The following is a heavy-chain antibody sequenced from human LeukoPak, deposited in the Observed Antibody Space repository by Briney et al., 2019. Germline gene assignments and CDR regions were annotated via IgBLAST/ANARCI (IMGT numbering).Heavy chain of an antibody. D-gene: IGHD3-22*01. Sequence: GGTLRLSCAASGFTFSSYGMSWVRQAPGKGLEWVSAISGSGGSTYYADSVKGRFTISRDNAKNSLYLQMNSLRAEDTAVYYCARDHQYDSSGYYYSLWGQGTLVTVSS. CDR3: ARDHQYDSSGYYYSL. J-gene: IGHJ4*02. CDR1: GFTFSSYG. CDR2: ISGSGGST. V-gene: IGHV3-23*01.